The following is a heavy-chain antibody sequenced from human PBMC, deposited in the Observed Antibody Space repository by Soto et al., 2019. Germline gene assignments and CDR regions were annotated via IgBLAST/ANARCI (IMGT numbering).Heavy chain of an antibody. J-gene: IGHJ4*02. CDR3: AKDAQNYYDSSGYSHFDY. CDR2: ISSSSGTI. CDR1: GFTFSSYA. V-gene: IGHV3-48*01. D-gene: IGHD3-22*01. Sequence: GGSLRLSCAASGFTFSSYAMSWVRQAPGKGLEWVSYISSSSGTIYYADSVKGRFTISRDNAKNSLYLQMNSLRAEDTAVYYCAKDAQNYYDSSGYSHFDYWGQGTLVTVSS.